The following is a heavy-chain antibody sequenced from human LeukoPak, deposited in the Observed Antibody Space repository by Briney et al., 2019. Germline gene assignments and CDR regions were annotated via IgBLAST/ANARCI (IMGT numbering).Heavy chain of an antibody. J-gene: IGHJ6*02. D-gene: IGHD6-13*01. CDR3: ARAAAAGYYYGMDV. V-gene: IGHV4-59*01. CDR1: GGSISSYY. Sequence: PSETLSLTCTVSGGSISSYYWSWIRQPPGKGLEWIGYIYYSGSTNYNPSLKSRVTISVDTSKNQFSLKLSSVTAADTAVYYCARAAAAGYYYGMDVWGQGTTVTVSS. CDR2: IYYSGST.